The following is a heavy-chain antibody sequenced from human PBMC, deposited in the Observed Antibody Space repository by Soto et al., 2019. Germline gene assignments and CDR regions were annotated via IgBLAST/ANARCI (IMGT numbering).Heavy chain of an antibody. D-gene: IGHD3-16*01. J-gene: IGHJ5*02. V-gene: IGHV1-18*01. Sequence: ASVKVSCKTSGYTFNTYGINWVRQAPGQGLELMGWISAYDGKTTYAEKFQGRVTLTTDTYTSKAFMELTSLRSDATAIYYCARDPHEVWTGYWFDPWGQGTPVTVSS. CDR3: ARDPHEVWTGYWFDP. CDR2: ISAYDGKT. CDR1: GYTFNTYG.